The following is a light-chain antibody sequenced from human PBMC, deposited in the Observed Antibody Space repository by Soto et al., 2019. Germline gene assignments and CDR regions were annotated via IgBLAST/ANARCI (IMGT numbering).Light chain of an antibody. V-gene: IGKV1-39*01. CDR3: QQSYSFPPT. CDR2: GAS. J-gene: IGKJ2*01. CDR1: QSISPY. Sequence: DIHMTQSPSSLSASVGDRVTITCRASQSISPYLNWYQQKPGKDPKLLIYGASTAQSGVPSRFSGSGAGTDFSLTISSLQPEDFATYYCQQSYSFPPTFDQGTKLEIK.